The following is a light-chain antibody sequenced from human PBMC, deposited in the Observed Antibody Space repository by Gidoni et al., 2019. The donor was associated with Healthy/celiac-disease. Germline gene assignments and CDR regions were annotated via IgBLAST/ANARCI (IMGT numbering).Light chain of an antibody. Sequence: QSVLTQPPSVSGAPGQRVTISCTGRSSNIGAGYDVHWYQQLPGTAPKLLIYGNSNRPSGVPDRFSGSKPGTSASLAITGLQAEDEADYYCQSYDSSLSGSCVFGTGTKVTVL. V-gene: IGLV1-40*01. CDR3: QSYDSSLSGSCV. CDR2: GNS. CDR1: SSNIGAGYD. J-gene: IGLJ1*01.